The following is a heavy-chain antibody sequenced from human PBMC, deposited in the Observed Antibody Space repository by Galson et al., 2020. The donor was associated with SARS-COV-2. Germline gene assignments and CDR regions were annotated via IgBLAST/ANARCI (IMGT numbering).Heavy chain of an antibody. D-gene: IGHD7-27*01. J-gene: IGHJ4*02. CDR1: TFSNHW. V-gene: IGHV3-74*01. CDR2: IYSEGSST. Sequence: TFSNHWMHWVRQAPGKGLVWVSRIYSEGSSTSYADSVKGRFTISGDNAKNTLYLQMNSLRAEDTAVYYCARGDMGNDYFDYWGQGTLVTVSS. CDR3: ARGDMGNDYFDY.